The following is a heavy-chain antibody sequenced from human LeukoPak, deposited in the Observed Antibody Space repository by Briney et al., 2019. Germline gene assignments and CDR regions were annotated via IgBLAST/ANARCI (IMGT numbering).Heavy chain of an antibody. CDR2: IYTSGST. J-gene: IGHJ5*02. V-gene: IGHV4-4*07. Sequence: SKTLSLTCTVSGGSISSYYWSWIRQPAGKGLEWIGRIYTSGSTNYNPSLKSRVTMSVDTSKNQFSLKLSSVTAADTAVYYCARDLPYYDILTGYFGGYNWFDPWGQGTLVTVSS. CDR3: ARDLPYYDILTGYFGGYNWFDP. CDR1: GGSISSYY. D-gene: IGHD3-9*01.